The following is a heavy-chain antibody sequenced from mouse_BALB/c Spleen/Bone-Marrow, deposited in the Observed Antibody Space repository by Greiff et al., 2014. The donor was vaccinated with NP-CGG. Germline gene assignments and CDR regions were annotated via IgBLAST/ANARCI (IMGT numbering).Heavy chain of an antibody. V-gene: IGHV1S56*01. Sequence: QVQLQQSGPELVKPGASVRISCKVSGYTFTTYYLHWVKQRPGQGLEWIGWIYPGDLNTKYNEQFKATATLTADKSSSTAYMQLSSLTSEDSAVYFCVREDYGNVSFDYWGQGTTLTVSS. D-gene: IGHD1-1*01. CDR3: VREDYGNVSFDY. J-gene: IGHJ2*01. CDR1: GYTFTTYY. CDR2: IYPGDLNT.